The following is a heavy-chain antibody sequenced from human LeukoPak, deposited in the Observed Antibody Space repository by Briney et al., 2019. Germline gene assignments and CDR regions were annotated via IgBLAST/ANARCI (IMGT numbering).Heavy chain of an antibody. CDR3: AKGWSSGWYVED. J-gene: IGHJ4*02. V-gene: IGHV3-9*01. CDR1: GFTFDDYA. Sequence: GGSLRLSCAASGFTFDDYAMHWVRQAPGKGLEWVSGISWNSGSIGYADSVKGRFTVSRDNAKNSLYLQMNSLRAEDTALYYCAKGWSSGWYVEDWGQGTLVTVSS. CDR2: ISWNSGSI. D-gene: IGHD6-19*01.